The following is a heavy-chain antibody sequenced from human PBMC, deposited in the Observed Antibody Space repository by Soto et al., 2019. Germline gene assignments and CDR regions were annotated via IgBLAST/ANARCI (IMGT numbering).Heavy chain of an antibody. CDR2: ISYDGSNK. Sequence: GGSLRLSCAASGFTFSSYGMHWVRQAPGKGLEWVAVISYDGSNKDYANSVKGRFTITRDNSKNTLYLQMNSLRAEDTAVYYSAKAQSYYDSSGYYYYYYYMDFWGKGTTVPVSS. D-gene: IGHD3-22*01. CDR1: GFTFSSYG. V-gene: IGHV3-30*18. CDR3: AKAQSYYDSSGYYYYYYYMDF. J-gene: IGHJ6*03.